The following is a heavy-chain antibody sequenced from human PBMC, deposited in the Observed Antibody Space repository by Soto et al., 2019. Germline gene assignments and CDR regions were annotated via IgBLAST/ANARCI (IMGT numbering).Heavy chain of an antibody. CDR3: ARDKGLLWFGELPGYYYYYGMDV. CDR2: INSSGGST. Sequence: ASVKVSCKASGYTFTSYYMHWVRQAPGQGLEWMGIINSSGGSTSYAQKFQGRVTMTRDTSTSTVYMELSSLRSEDTAVYYCARDKGLLWFGELPGYYYYYGMDVWGQGTTVTVSS. CDR1: GYTFTSYY. V-gene: IGHV1-46*01. J-gene: IGHJ6*02. D-gene: IGHD3-10*01.